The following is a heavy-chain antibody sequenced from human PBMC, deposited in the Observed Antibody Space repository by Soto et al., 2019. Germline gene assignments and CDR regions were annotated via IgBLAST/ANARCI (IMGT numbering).Heavy chain of an antibody. CDR1: GFTVSSNY. J-gene: IGHJ4*02. V-gene: IGHV3-53*01. CDR2: IYSGGST. Sequence: WGSLRLSCAASGFTVSSNYMSWVRQAPGKGLDWVSVIYSGGSTYYAGSVKGRFTISRDNSKNTLYLQMNSLRAEDTAVYYCARATYSSSSEGFDYWGQGTMVTVSS. CDR3: ARATYSSSSEGFDY. D-gene: IGHD6-6*01.